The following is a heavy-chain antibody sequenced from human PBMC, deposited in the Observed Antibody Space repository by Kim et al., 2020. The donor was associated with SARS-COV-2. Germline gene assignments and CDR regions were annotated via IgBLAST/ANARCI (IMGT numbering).Heavy chain of an antibody. D-gene: IGHD3-10*01. CDR3: ARGNYHGMDV. V-gene: IGHV3-74*01. CDR2: INSDGSST. Sequence: GGSLRLSCVASGFRFSVYWMHWVRQVPGKGLVWVSRINSDGSSTIYADSVKGRFTISRDNAKNTLYLQMNSLRAEDTALYYCARGNYHGMDVWGQGTTVT. J-gene: IGHJ6*02. CDR1: GFRFSVYW.